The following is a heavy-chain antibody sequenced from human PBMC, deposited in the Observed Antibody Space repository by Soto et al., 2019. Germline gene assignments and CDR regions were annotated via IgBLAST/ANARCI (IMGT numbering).Heavy chain of an antibody. Sequence: ASVKVSCKASGYTFTAYGLAWLRQAPGQRPEWMGWVSTNDDRTNYAQKFQGRVTMTTDRSTTTASMELRSLRPDDTAVYYCARDLNKERSSYDSFAFWGQGTLVTV. J-gene: IGHJ4*02. CDR2: VSTNDDRT. CDR3: ARDLNKERSSYDSFAF. D-gene: IGHD3-22*01. V-gene: IGHV1-18*01. CDR1: GYTFTAYG.